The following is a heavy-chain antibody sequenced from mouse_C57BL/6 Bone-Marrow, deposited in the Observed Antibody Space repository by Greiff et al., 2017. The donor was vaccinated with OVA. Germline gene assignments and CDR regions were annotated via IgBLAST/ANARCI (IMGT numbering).Heavy chain of an antibody. CDR3: ARNSHNWGGFVFDY. D-gene: IGHD4-1*02. Sequence: VQLQQSGPGLVQPSQSLSITCTVSGFSLTSYGVHWVRQSPGKGLEWLGVIWSGGSTDYNAAFISRLSISKDNSKSQVFFKMNSLQADDTAIYYCARNSHNWGGFVFDYWGQGTTLTVSS. CDR1: GFSLTSYG. CDR2: IWSGGST. J-gene: IGHJ2*01. V-gene: IGHV2-2*01.